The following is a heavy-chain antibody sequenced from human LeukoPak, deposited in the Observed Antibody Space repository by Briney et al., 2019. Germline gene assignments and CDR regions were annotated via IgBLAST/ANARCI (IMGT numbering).Heavy chain of an antibody. J-gene: IGHJ3*02. V-gene: IGHV7-4-1*02. D-gene: IGHD6-13*01. CDR2: INTNTGNP. Sequence: ASVKVSCKASGYTFTSYAMNWVRQAPGQGLEWMGWINTNTGNPTYAQGFTGRFVFSLDTSVSTAYLQISSLKAEDTAVYYCARDDELRSSPHAFDIWGQGTIDTVSS. CDR3: ARDDELRSSPHAFDI. CDR1: GYTFTSYA.